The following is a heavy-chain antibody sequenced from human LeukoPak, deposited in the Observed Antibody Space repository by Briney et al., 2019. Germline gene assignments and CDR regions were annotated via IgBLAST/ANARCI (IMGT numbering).Heavy chain of an antibody. J-gene: IGHJ4*02. CDR3: AKGGSSSWDYFDY. D-gene: IGHD6-13*01. V-gene: IGHV3-23*01. CDR2: ISAGAVST. CDR1: GFPLRSYG. Sequence: PGGSLRLSCAASGFPLRSYGMSWVRQAPGKGLEWVSAISAGAVSTYYADSVKGRFTISRDSSKNTLYLQMNSLRAEDTAVYYCAKGGSSSWDYFDYWGLGTLVTVSS.